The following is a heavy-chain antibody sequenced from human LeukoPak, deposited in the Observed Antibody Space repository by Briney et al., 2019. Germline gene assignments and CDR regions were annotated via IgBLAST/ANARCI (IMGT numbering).Heavy chain of an antibody. Sequence: ASVKVSCKASGYTFTGYYMHWVRQAPGQGLEWMGWINPNSGGTNYAQKFQRRVTMSRDTSISTAYMELTRLRADDTAVYYCARPKAHGDYVRLYWGQGTLVTVSS. V-gene: IGHV1-2*02. D-gene: IGHD4-17*01. CDR3: ARPKAHGDYVRLY. CDR1: GYTFTGYY. CDR2: INPNSGGT. J-gene: IGHJ4*02.